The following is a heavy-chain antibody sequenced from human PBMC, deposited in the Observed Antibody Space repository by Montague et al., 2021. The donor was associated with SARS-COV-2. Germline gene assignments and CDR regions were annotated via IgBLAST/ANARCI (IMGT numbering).Heavy chain of an antibody. CDR1: GFNFTNYN. Sequence: SLRLSCAASGFNFTNYNINWVRQPPGTGLGWVSSISGSGFGGPYIYYSDSVKGRFTISRDNAKNSVYLQVNSLRAEDTALYYCAGESVSSFGVVISGMDVWGRGTTVTVSS. V-gene: IGHV3-21*01. CDR3: AGESVSSFGVVISGMDV. CDR2: ISGSGFGGPYI. D-gene: IGHD3-3*01. J-gene: IGHJ6*01.